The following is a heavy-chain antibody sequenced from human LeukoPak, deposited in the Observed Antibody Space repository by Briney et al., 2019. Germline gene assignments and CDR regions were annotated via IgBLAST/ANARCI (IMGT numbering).Heavy chain of an antibody. J-gene: IGHJ4*02. V-gene: IGHV3-7*03. CDR1: GFTFSSYW. D-gene: IGHD2-2*01. Sequence: PGGSLRLSCAASGFTFSSYWMSWVRQAPGKGLGWGANIKPDGSDKYSVESVKGRFTISRDNAKNSLYLQMNSLRAEDTALYYCARGPYCSSTSCPPIYDFDYWGQGTLVTVSS. CDR2: IKPDGSDK. CDR3: ARGPYCSSTSCPPIYDFDY.